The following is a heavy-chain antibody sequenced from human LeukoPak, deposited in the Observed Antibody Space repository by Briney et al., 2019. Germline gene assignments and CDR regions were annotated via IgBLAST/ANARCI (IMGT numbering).Heavy chain of an antibody. CDR2: MNPNSANT. V-gene: IGHV1-8*01. Sequence: ASVKVSCKASGYTFTSYDINWVRQATGQGLEWMGWMNPNSANTGYAQNLQGRVTMTRNTSISTAYMELSSLRSEDTAVYYCAIRFSRGSGSAIDYWGQGTLVTVSS. CDR1: GYTFTSYD. J-gene: IGHJ4*02. D-gene: IGHD3-10*01. CDR3: AIRFSRGSGSAIDY.